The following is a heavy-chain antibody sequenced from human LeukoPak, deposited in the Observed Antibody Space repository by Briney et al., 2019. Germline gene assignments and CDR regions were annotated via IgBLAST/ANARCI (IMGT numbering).Heavy chain of an antibody. Sequence: PSETLSLTCTVSGGSISSYYWSWIRQPPGKGLEWIGYIYYSGSTNYNPSLKSRVTISVDTSKNQFSLKLSSVTAADTAVYYCARQDYDFGFDPWGQGTLVTVSS. CDR3: ARQDYDFGFDP. D-gene: IGHD3-22*01. CDR2: IYYSGST. V-gene: IGHV4-59*08. CDR1: GGSISSYY. J-gene: IGHJ5*02.